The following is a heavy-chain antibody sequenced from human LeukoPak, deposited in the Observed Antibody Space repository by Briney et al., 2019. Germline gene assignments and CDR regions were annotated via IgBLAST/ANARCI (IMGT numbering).Heavy chain of an antibody. D-gene: IGHD3-3*01. CDR2: IKQDGTDK. Sequence: GGSLRLSCQASGFTFTSYWMGWVRQAPGKGLEWVANIKQDGTDKYYVDSVRGRFSISKENAHKSLSLQMSSLRVEDTAIYYCVRPRGIFGAVMAYVYFDLWGRGTLVSVSS. CDR3: VRPRGIFGAVMAYVYFDL. CDR1: GFTFTSYW. J-gene: IGHJ2*01. V-gene: IGHV3-7*02.